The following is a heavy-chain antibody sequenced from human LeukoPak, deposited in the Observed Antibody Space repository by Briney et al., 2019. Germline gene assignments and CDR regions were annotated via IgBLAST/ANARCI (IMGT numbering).Heavy chain of an antibody. CDR1: GYTFTSYG. Sequence: GGSVNVSCKASGYTFTSYGISWVRQAPGQGLEWMGSISAYNGNTNYEQKLQGRVTMTTDTSTSTTYMELRSLGSDDTAVYYCARDQGPYYCDSSGSGFDPWGQGTLVTVSS. CDR2: ISAYNGNT. D-gene: IGHD3-22*01. V-gene: IGHV1-18*01. J-gene: IGHJ5*02. CDR3: ARDQGPYYCDSSGSGFDP.